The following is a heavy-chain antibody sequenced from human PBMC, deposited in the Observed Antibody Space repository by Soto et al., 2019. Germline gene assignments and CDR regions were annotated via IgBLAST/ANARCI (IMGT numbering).Heavy chain of an antibody. J-gene: IGHJ4*02. CDR2: ISYDGSNK. D-gene: IGHD1-20*01. CDR1: GFTFSSYG. Sequence: QVQLVESGGGVVQPGRSLRLSCAASGFTFSSYGMHWVRQAPGKGLEWVAVISYDGSNKYYADSVKGRFTISRDNSKNTLYLQMNSLRAEDTAVYYCAKEDLTGTTGERGSYWGQGTLVTVSS. CDR3: AKEDLTGTTGERGSY. V-gene: IGHV3-30*18.